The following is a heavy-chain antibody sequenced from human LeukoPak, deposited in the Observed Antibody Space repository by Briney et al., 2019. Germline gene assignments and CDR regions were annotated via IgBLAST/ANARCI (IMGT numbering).Heavy chain of an antibody. CDR3: ARDDDSTGNAFDV. J-gene: IGHJ3*01. V-gene: IGHV3-23*01. Sequence: GGSLRLSCAASGFTFRSYAMSWVRQAPGKGLEWVSSISGGGGTTYYADSVKGRFTISRDNSRNTLYLQMNSLRAEDTAVYYCARDDDSTGNAFDVWGQGTMVTVSS. CDR1: GFTFRSYA. D-gene: IGHD1-1*01. CDR2: ISGGGGTT.